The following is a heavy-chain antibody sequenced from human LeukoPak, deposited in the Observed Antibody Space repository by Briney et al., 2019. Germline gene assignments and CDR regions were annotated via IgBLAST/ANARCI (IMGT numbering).Heavy chain of an antibody. CDR1: GGSFSGYY. V-gene: IGHV4-34*01. J-gene: IGHJ6*03. CDR3: ARQENYYYMDV. CDR2: INHSGST. Sequence: SETLSLTCAVYGGSFSGYYWSWIRQPPGKGLEWIGEINHSGSTNYNPSLKSRVTISVDTSKNQFSLRLRSVTAADTAVYYCARQENYYYMDVWGKGTTVTISS. D-gene: IGHD5-24*01.